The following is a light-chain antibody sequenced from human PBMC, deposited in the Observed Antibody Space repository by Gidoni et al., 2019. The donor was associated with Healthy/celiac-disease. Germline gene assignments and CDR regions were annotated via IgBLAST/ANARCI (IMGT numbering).Light chain of an antibody. CDR3: QQSYSTPWT. Sequence: DIQMTQSPSSLSASVGDRVTITCRASQIISSYLNWYQQKPGKAPKLLIYAASSLQSGVPSRFSGSGSGTVFTLTISSLQPEDFATYYCQQSYSTPWTFGQGTKVEIK. J-gene: IGKJ1*01. CDR1: QIISSY. V-gene: IGKV1-39*01. CDR2: AAS.